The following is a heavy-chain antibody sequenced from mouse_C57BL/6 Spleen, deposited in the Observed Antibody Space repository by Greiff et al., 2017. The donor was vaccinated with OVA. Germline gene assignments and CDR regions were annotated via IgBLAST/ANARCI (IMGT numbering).Heavy chain of an antibody. J-gene: IGHJ2*01. Sequence: QVQLQQPGAELVKPGASVKLSCKASGYTFTSYWMHWVKQRPGQGLEWIGMIHPNSGSTNYNEKFKSKATLTVDKSSSTAYMQHSSLTSEDSAVYYCARGEITTVVATGYFDDWGQGTTLTVSS. V-gene: IGHV1-64*01. CDR1: GYTFTSYW. CDR3: ARGEITTVVATGYFDD. D-gene: IGHD1-1*01. CDR2: IHPNSGST.